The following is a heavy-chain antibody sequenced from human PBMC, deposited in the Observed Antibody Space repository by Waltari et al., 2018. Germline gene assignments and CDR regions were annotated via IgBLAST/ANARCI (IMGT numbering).Heavy chain of an antibody. J-gene: IGHJ4*02. CDR1: GYTFTSYD. Sequence: QVQLVQSGAEVKKPGASVKVSCKASGYTFTSYDINWVRQATGQGLEWMGWMNPNSGNTGYAQKFQGRVTITADESTSTAYMELSSLRSEDTAVYYCARGSPVAGTFDYWGQGTLVTVSS. CDR2: MNPNSGNT. V-gene: IGHV1-8*03. CDR3: ARGSPVAGTFDY. D-gene: IGHD1-1*01.